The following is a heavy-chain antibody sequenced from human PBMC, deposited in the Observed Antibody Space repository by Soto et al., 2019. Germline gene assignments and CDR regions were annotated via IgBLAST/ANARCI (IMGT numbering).Heavy chain of an antibody. D-gene: IGHD3-3*01. CDR1: GGSISSGDYY. CDR2: IYYSGST. CDR3: ASVTIFGVVRFGDYYYGMDV. V-gene: IGHV4-30-4*01. Sequence: SETRSRTGTLSGGSISSGDYYWSWIRQPPWNGLEWLGYIYYSGSTYYNPSLKSRVTISVDTSKNQFSLKLSSVTAADTAVYYCASVTIFGVVRFGDYYYGMDVWGQGTTVTVS. J-gene: IGHJ6*02.